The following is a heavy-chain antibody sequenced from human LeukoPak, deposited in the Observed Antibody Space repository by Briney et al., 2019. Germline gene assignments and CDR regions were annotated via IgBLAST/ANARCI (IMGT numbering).Heavy chain of an antibody. CDR2: IIPIFGTA. CDR3: ARAQEYSSSSLDY. Sequence: SVKVSCKASGGTSSSYAIIWVRQAPGQGLEWMGGIIPIFGTANYAQKFQGRVTITTDESTSTAYMELSSLRSEDTAVYYCARAQEYSSSSLDYWGQGTLVTVSS. CDR1: GGTSSSYA. V-gene: IGHV1-69*05. J-gene: IGHJ4*02. D-gene: IGHD6-6*01.